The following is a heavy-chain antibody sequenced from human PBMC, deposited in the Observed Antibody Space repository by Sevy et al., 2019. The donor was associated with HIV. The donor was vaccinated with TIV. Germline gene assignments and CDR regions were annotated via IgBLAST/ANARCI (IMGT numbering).Heavy chain of an antibody. V-gene: IGHV4-39*01. CDR3: ARPPRGDTISSFDI. J-gene: IGHJ3*02. Sequence: SETLSLTCTVSGGSITSSSYYWSWIRQPPGKGLEWIGSLSYSGGTYYNPSLRSRVTISGDTSRTPCSLRLSSVTAADTAVYDCARPPRGDTISSFDIWGQGTMVTVSS. D-gene: IGHD3-10*01. CDR2: LSYSGGT. CDR1: GGSITSSSYY.